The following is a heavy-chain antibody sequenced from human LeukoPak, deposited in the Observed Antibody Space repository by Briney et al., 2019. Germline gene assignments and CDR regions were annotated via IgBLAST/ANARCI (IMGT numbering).Heavy chain of an antibody. D-gene: IGHD4-17*01. CDR3: ARDIYGYCMDV. CDR1: GFTFSNYG. V-gene: IGHV3-21*01. CDR2: FSSSSSYI. Sequence: GGSLRLSCAASGFTFSNYGMNWVRQAPGKGLEWVSYFSSSSSYIYYADSVKGRFTISRDTAKNSLYLQMSGLRAEDTAVYCCARDIYGYCMDVWGQGATVTVSS. J-gene: IGHJ6*02.